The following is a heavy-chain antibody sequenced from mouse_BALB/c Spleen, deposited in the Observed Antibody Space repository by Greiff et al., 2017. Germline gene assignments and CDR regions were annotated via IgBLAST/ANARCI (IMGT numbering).Heavy chain of an antibody. Sequence: VQLVESGAELVRPGSSVKISCKASGYAFSSYWMNWVKQRPGQGLEWIGQIYPGDGDTNYNGKFKGKATLTADKSSSTAYMQLSSLTSEDSAVYFCARFDGIYFDYWGQGTTLTVSS. V-gene: IGHV1-80*01. CDR1: GYAFSSYW. CDR3: ARFDGIYFDY. D-gene: IGHD2-3*01. J-gene: IGHJ2*01. CDR2: IYPGDGDT.